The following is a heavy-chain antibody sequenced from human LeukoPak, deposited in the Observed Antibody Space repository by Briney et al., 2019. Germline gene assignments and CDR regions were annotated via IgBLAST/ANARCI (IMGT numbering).Heavy chain of an antibody. V-gene: IGHV4-59*05. J-gene: IGHJ5*02. CDR3: AIMIVVVPGWFDP. CDR2: IYYSGST. D-gene: IGHD3-22*01. Sequence: PSETLSLTCTVSGGSISSYYWSWIRQPPGKGLEWIGSIYYSGSTYYNTSLKSRVTISVDTSKNQFSLKLSSVTAADTAVYYCAIMIVVVPGWFDPWGQGTLVTVSS. CDR1: GGSISSYY.